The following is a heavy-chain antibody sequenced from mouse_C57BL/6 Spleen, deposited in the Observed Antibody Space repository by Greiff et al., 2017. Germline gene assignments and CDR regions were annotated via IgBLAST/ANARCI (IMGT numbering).Heavy chain of an antibody. CDR3: TRPSDYGYFDY. Sequence: EVQLQESGTVLARPGASVKMSCKTSGYTFTSYWMHWVKQRPGQGLEWIGAIYPGNSDTSYNQKFKGKAKLTAVTSAITAYMELISLTNEDSAVYYCTRPSDYGYFDYWGQGTTLTVSS. CDR1: GYTFTSYW. J-gene: IGHJ2*01. CDR2: IYPGNSDT. V-gene: IGHV1-5*01. D-gene: IGHD2-4*01.